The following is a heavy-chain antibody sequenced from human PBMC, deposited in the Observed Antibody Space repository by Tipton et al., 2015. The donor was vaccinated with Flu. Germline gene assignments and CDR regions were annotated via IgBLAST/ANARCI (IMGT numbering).Heavy chain of an antibody. CDR3: ARGPNYDFWSVYYDY. CDR1: GGSFSGYY. J-gene: IGHJ4*02. Sequence: LTCAVYGGSFSGYYWSWIRQPPGKGLEWIGEINHSGSTNYNPSLKSRVTISVDTSKNQFSLKLSSVTAADTAVYYCARGPNYDFWSVYYDYWGQGPLVTVSS. V-gene: IGHV4-34*01. D-gene: IGHD3-3*01. CDR2: INHSGST.